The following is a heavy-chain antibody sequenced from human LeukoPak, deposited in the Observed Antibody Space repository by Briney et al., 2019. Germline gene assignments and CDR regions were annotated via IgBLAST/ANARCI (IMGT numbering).Heavy chain of an antibody. Sequence: PSETLSLXCTVSGGSISSYYWSWIRQPAGKGLEWIGRIYTSGSTNYNPSLKSRVTMSVDTSKNQFSLKLSSVTAADTAVYYCATYSCSSTSCYVDQDAFDIWGQGTMVTVSS. J-gene: IGHJ3*02. CDR3: ATYSCSSTSCYVDQDAFDI. V-gene: IGHV4-4*07. CDR2: IYTSGST. CDR1: GGSISSYY. D-gene: IGHD2-2*01.